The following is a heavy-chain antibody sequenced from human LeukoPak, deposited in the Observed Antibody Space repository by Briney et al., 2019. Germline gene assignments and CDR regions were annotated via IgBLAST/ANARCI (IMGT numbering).Heavy chain of an antibody. J-gene: IGHJ4*02. D-gene: IGHD3-9*01. CDR3: ARGGGVDILTGFQY. V-gene: IGHV1-69*04. CDR2: IIPILDVT. CDR1: GGTFTNYA. Sequence: ASVKVSCKASGGTFTNYAINWVRQAPGQGLEWMGRIIPILDVTNYAQKFQGRVTITADQSTSTAYMELSSLRPEDTAVYYCARGGGVDILTGFQYWGQGTLVTVSS.